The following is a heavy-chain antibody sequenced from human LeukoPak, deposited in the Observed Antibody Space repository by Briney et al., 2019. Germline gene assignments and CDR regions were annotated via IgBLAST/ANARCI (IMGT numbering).Heavy chain of an antibody. V-gene: IGHV4-4*07. J-gene: IGHJ4*02. CDR1: GDSPIHYY. CDR2: IYASGST. CDR3: ARARYDSSGYYYFDF. D-gene: IGHD3-22*01. Sequence: SETLSLTCSGDSPIHYYWNWIRQPAGKGREWIGRIYASGSTNYNPSLKSRVNTSRNRFSLSLSSVTAADTAVYYCARARYDSSGYYYFDFWGQGSLVTVSS.